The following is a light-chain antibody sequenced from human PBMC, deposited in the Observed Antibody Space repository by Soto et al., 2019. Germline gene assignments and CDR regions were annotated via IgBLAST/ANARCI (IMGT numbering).Light chain of an antibody. V-gene: IGKV3-11*01. Sequence: EIVLTQSPGTLSLSPGDRATLSCRASQSFDNYLARYQQKPGQAPRLLMYQTSIRAAGIPARFSASGTGTDFTLTISDVQPEDFAVYYCHQRQSWPRTFGQGTKVDIK. CDR2: QTS. CDR3: HQRQSWPRT. CDR1: QSFDNY. J-gene: IGKJ1*01.